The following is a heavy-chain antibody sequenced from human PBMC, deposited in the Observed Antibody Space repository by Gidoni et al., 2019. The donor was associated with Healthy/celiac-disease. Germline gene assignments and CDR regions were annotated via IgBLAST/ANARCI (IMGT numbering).Heavy chain of an antibody. D-gene: IGHD2-2*03. CDR1: GFTFSHAW. J-gene: IGHJ4*02. CDR3: TTDSLDIVVVPAASLDY. V-gene: IGHV3-15*01. CDR2: IKSKTDGGTT. Sequence: EVQLVESGGGLVKPGGSLRLPCAASGFTFSHAWMSWVCQAPGKGLEWVGRIKSKTDGGTTDYAAPVKGRFTISRDDSKNTLYLQMNSLKTEDTAVYYCTTDSLDIVVVPAASLDYWGQGTLVTVSS.